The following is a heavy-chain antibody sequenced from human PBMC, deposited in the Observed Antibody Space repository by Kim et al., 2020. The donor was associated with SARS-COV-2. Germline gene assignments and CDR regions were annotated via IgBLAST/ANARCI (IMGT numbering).Heavy chain of an antibody. J-gene: IGHJ6*02. V-gene: IGHV3-7*01. CDR3: AREWDAGESYYYGMDV. CDR1: GFTFSSYW. Sequence: GGSLRLSCAASGFTFSSYWMSWVRQAPGKGLEWVANIKQDGSEKYYVDSVKGRFTISRDNAKNSLYLQMNSLRAEDTAVYYCAREWDAGESYYYGMDVWGQGTTVTVSS. CDR2: IKQDGSEK. D-gene: IGHD1-26*01.